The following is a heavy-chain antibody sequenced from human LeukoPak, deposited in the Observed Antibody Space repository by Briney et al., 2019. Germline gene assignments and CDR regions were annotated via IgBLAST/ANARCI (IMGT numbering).Heavy chain of an antibody. Sequence: GASVKVSCKASGGTFSSYAISWVRQAPGQGLELMGGVIPIFGTANYAQKFQGRVTITTDESTSTAYMELSSLRSEDTAVYYCARVQSRRYYYYYMDVWGKGTTVTVSS. CDR1: GGTFSSYA. J-gene: IGHJ6*03. CDR2: VIPIFGTA. V-gene: IGHV1-69*05. CDR3: ARVQSRRYYYYYMDV.